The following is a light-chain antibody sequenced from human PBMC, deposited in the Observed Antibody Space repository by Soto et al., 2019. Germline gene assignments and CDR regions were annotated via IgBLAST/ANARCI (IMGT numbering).Light chain of an antibody. CDR2: EVS. J-gene: IGLJ3*02. V-gene: IGLV2-18*02. Sequence: QSDLTQPPSVSGSPGQSVTISCTGTSSDVGSYNRVSWYQQPPGTAPKLMIYEVSNRPSGVPDRFSGSKSGNTASLTISGLHAEDEADYYCSSYTSSSTWVFGGGTKLTVL. CDR1: SSDVGSYNR. CDR3: SSYTSSSTWV.